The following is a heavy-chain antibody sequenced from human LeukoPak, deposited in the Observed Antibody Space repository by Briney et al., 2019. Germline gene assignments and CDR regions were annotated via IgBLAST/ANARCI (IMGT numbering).Heavy chain of an antibody. CDR2: ITFDGSSK. Sequence: PGASLSLSCAASGFTFSSYGMHWVRQPPGKGLEWEAVITFDGSSKYYPDSVKGRFTISRNNSNNTLYLQMRSLRAEQTTMYFCVRDQASGWEAWGQGTLVTVSS. V-gene: IGHV3-30*03. J-gene: IGHJ5*02. CDR3: VRDQASGWEA. CDR1: GFTFSSYG. D-gene: IGHD1-26*01.